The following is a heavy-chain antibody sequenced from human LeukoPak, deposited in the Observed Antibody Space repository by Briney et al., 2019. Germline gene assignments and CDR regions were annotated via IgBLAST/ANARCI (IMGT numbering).Heavy chain of an antibody. CDR2: IYPGDSDT. Sequence: GESLEISCKGSGYSFTTYWIAWVRQMPGKGLEWMGIIYPGDSDTRYSPSFQGQVTISVDKSISTAYLQWSSLKASDTAIYYCARTYRSSESFDYWGQGTLVTVSS. CDR1: GYSFTTYW. CDR3: ARTYRSSESFDY. V-gene: IGHV5-51*01. J-gene: IGHJ4*02. D-gene: IGHD6-6*01.